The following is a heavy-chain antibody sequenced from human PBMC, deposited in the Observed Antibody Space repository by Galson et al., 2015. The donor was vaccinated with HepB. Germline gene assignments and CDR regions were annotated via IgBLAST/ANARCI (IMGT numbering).Heavy chain of an antibody. CDR2: ISFDGSRQ. Sequence: SLRLSCAASGFTFSTYAIRWVRRAPGKGLEWVAAISFDGSRQFYADSVRDRFTMSRDNSRNTLYLQLNSLRADDTAVYYCARDSSSAVPLLAYWGQGTLVTVSP. CDR1: GFTFSTYA. J-gene: IGHJ4*02. D-gene: IGHD1-1*01. CDR3: ARDSSSAVPLLAY. V-gene: IGHV3-30-3*01.